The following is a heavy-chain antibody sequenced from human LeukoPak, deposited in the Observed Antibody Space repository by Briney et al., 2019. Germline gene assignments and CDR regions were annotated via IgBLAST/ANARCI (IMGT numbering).Heavy chain of an antibody. D-gene: IGHD2-2*01. CDR2: INHSGST. Sequence: GSLRLSCAASGFTFSSYWMSWVRQPPGKGLEWIGEINHSGSTNYNPSLKSRVTISVDTSKNQFSLKLCSVTAADTAVYYCARGMGYCSSTSCRYNTKYYFDYWGQGTLVTVSS. J-gene: IGHJ4*02. CDR1: GFTFSSYW. CDR3: ARGMGYCSSTSCRYNTKYYFDY. V-gene: IGHV4-34*01.